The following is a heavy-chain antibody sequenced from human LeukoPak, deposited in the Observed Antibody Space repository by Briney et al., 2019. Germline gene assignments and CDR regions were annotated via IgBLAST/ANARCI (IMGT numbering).Heavy chain of an antibody. J-gene: IGHJ4*02. Sequence: GGSLRLSCAASGFTFSDYGMHWVRQTPGRGLEWVAAIWYDGSNKYYADSVEGRFTISRDNSKNTLYLQMNSLRGEDVALYYCARDIVAAGGRYFDHWGQGTLVTVSS. CDR3: ARDIVAAGGRYFDH. V-gene: IGHV3-33*01. CDR2: IWYDGSNK. D-gene: IGHD6-13*01. CDR1: GFTFSDYG.